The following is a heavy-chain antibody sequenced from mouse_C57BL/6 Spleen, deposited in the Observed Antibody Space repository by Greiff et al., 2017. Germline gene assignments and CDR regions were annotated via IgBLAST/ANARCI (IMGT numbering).Heavy chain of an antibody. D-gene: IGHD1-1*01. J-gene: IGHJ3*01. Sequence: VQLQQSGPELVKPGASVKISCKASGYTFTDYYMNWVKQSHGKSLEWIGDINPNNGGTSYNQKFKGKATLTVDKSSSTAYMELRSLTSEDSAVYYCARLYGGWFAYWGQGTLVTVSA. V-gene: IGHV1-26*01. CDR3: ARLYGGWFAY. CDR1: GYTFTDYY. CDR2: INPNNGGT.